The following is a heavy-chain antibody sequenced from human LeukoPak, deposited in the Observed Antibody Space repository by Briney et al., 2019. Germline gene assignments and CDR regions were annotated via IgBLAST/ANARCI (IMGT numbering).Heavy chain of an antibody. CDR1: GGSISSHY. CDR3: AREGGYYHGYFDY. CDR2: IYYSGST. J-gene: IGHJ4*02. D-gene: IGHD3-22*01. V-gene: IGHV4-59*11. Sequence: PSETLSLTCTVSGGSISSHYWSWIRQPPGKGLEWLGYIYYSGSTNYNPSLKSRVTISVDTSKNQFSLKLSSVTAADTAVYYCAREGGYYHGYFDYWGQGTLVTVSS.